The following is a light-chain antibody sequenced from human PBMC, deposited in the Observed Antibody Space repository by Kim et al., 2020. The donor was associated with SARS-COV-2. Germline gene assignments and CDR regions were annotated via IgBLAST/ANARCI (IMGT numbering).Light chain of an antibody. V-gene: IGLV1-44*01. Sequence: QSVLTQPPSASGTPGQRVTISCSGSSSNVGNNAVNWYQQLPGTAPKLLIYRNNQRPSGVPDRFSGSKADTSASLAISGLQSEDEADYYCAAWDDSLNGYVFGTGTKVTVL. CDR2: RNN. J-gene: IGLJ1*01. CDR1: SSNVGNNA. CDR3: AAWDDSLNGYV.